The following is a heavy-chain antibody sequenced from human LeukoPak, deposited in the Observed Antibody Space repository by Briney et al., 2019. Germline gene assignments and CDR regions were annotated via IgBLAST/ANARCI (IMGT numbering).Heavy chain of an antibody. D-gene: IGHD4-23*01. CDR2: INTNTGNP. J-gene: IGHJ2*01. CDR1: GYTFTGYY. CDR3: ARDRGTVVSWYFDL. Sequence: GASVKVSCKASGYTFTGYYMHWVRQAPGQGLEWMGWINTNTGNPTYAQGFTGRFVFSLDTSVSTAYLQISSLKTEDTAVYYCARDRGTVVSWYFDLWGRGTLVTVSS. V-gene: IGHV7-4-1*02.